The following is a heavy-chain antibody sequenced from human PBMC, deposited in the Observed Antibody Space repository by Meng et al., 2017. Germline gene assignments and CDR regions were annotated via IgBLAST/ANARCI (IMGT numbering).Heavy chain of an antibody. D-gene: IGHD5-18*01. CDR3: ARVMYSPYYYYYYGMDV. Sequence: SETLSLTCTVSGGSISSGSYYWSWIRQPAGKGLEWIGRIYTSGSTNYNPSLKSRVTISVDTSKNQFSLKLSSVTAADTAVYYCARVMYSPYYYYYYGMDVWGQGTTVTVSS. CDR2: IYTSGST. CDR1: GGSISSGSYY. V-gene: IGHV4-61*02. J-gene: IGHJ6*02.